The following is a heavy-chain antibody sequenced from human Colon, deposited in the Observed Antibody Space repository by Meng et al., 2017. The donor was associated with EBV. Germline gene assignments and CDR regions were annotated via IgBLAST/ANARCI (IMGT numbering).Heavy chain of an antibody. V-gene: IGHV4-4*02. CDR1: GDSISGDNW. Sequence: QVQLQESGPGLVKPSGTLSLTCTVSGDSISGDNWWSWVRQPPGKGLEWIGEIIHTGSTTYNPSLESRVTISIDNSKNQFSLTLTSVTAADTAVYYCVYNGWYSLLYRGPGILGNVSS. CDR2: IIHTGST. CDR3: VYNGWYSLLY. J-gene: IGHJ4*01. D-gene: IGHD1-1*01.